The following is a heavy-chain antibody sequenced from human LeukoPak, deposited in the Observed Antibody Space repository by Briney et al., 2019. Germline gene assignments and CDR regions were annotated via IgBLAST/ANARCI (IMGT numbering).Heavy chain of an antibody. CDR2: ISYDGSNK. V-gene: IGHV3-30*14. CDR1: GFTFSSYA. J-gene: IGHJ5*02. D-gene: IGHD2-2*01. Sequence: GGSLRLSCAASGFTFSSYAMHWVRQAPGKGLEWVAVISYDGSNKYYADSVKGRFTISRDNSKNTLYLQMNSLRAEDTAVYYCARENPLGYCSSTSCPTGDNWFDPWGQGTLVTVSS. CDR3: ARENPLGYCSSTSCPTGDNWFDP.